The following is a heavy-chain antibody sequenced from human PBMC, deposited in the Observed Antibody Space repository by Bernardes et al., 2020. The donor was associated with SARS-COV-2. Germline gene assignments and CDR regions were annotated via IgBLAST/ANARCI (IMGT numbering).Heavy chain of an antibody. V-gene: IGHV4-39*01. CDR3: ARRNRMVQGVIDY. CDR2: IYYSGNT. CDR1: GGSISSSGYY. Sequence: LSLTCTVSGGSISSSGYYWDWIRQPPGKGLEWIGSIYYSGNTYYNPSLKSRVTISVDTSKNQFSLKLSSVTAADTAVYYCARRNRMVQGVIDYWGQGTLVTVSS. J-gene: IGHJ4*02. D-gene: IGHD3-10*01.